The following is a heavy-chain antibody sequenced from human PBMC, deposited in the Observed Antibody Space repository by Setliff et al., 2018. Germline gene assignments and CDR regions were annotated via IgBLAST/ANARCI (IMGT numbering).Heavy chain of an antibody. CDR2: IKQDGSEK. J-gene: IGHJ3*02. D-gene: IGHD2-15*01. CDR3: AKDLRIILPRDDAFDI. CDR1: GFTFSDHR. V-gene: IGHV3-7*03. Sequence: GGSLRLSCAASGFTFSDHRMDWVRLGPGKGLEWVANIKQDGSEKYYVDSVKGRFTISRDNSKNTLYLQMNSLRAEDTAVYYCAKDLRIILPRDDAFDIWGQGTMVTVSS.